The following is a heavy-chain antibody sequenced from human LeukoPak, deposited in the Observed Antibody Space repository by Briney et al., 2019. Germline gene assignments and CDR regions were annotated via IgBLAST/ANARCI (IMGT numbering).Heavy chain of an antibody. CDR3: ARDSENRLVLRFLEWLLPDY. D-gene: IGHD3-3*01. Sequence: SETLSLTCTVSGGSISDNYWSWIRQPPGKGLEWIGYAYYSGHTNYNSSLKSRVTMSLDTSKSQFSLRLSSVTAADTAVYYCARDSENRLVLRFLEWLLPDYWGQGTLVTVSS. CDR1: GGSISDNY. CDR2: AYYSGHT. V-gene: IGHV4-59*12. J-gene: IGHJ4*02.